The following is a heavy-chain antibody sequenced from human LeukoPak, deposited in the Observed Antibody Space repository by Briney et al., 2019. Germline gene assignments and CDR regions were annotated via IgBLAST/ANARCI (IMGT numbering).Heavy chain of an antibody. J-gene: IGHJ4*02. CDR1: GFPFSSYA. D-gene: IGHD2-2*01. Sequence: GGSLRLSCAASGFPFSSYAMSWGRQARGEGLGWVASISGGGGSTGYADSVEARLTTSRDNSKNTLHLQLNSLRAEDTAVYSCAKMGGRSAYQLLWDNYGDYADSWGQGTLVTVSS. CDR2: ISGGGGST. V-gene: IGHV3-23*01. CDR3: AKMGGRSAYQLLWDNYGDYADS.